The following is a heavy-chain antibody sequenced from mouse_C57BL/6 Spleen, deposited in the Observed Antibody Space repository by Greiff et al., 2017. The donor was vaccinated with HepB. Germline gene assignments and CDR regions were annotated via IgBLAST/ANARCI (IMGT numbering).Heavy chain of an antibody. J-gene: IGHJ4*01. CDR2: INPSTGGT. CDR1: GYSFTGYY. Sequence: VQLQQSGPELVKPGASVKISCKASGYSFTGYYMNWVKQSPEKSLEWIGEINPSTGGTTYNQKFKAKDTLKLDKSSSQAYMQLKSRTSEDSAVYYCARYDYDGDYYAMDYWGQGTSVTVSS. D-gene: IGHD2-4*01. V-gene: IGHV1-42*01. CDR3: ARYDYDGDYYAMDY.